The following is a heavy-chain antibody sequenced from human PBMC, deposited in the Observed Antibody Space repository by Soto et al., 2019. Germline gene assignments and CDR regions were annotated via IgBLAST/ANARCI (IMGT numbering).Heavy chain of an antibody. D-gene: IGHD1-26*01. J-gene: IGHJ4*02. Sequence: SETLSLTCIVSGGSISGYYWTWIRQPPGKGLEWIANIYSSGGTTYNPSLKSRVTMSLDTSKNQFSLKLSSVTAADTAVYYCARDYFLWYFDYWGRGTLVTVSS. V-gene: IGHV4-59*01. CDR2: IYSSGGT. CDR3: ARDYFLWYFDY. CDR1: GGSISGYY.